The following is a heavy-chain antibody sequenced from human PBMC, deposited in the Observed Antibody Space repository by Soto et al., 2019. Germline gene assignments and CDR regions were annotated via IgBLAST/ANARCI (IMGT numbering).Heavy chain of an antibody. V-gene: IGHV1-69*13. CDR1: GGTFSSYS. CDR2: IIPIFGTA. CDR3: GSGNYFDY. J-gene: IGHJ4*02. D-gene: IGHD1-26*01. Sequence: EASVKVSCKASGGTFSSYSINWVRQAPGQGLEWMGGIIPIFGTANYAQKFQGRVTITADESTSTAYMELSSLRFEDTAVYYCGSGNYFDYWGQGTLVTVSS.